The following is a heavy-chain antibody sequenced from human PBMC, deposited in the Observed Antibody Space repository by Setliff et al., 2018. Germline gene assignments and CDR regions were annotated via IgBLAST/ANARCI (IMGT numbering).Heavy chain of an antibody. CDR1: GGSIMSASHF. J-gene: IGHJ4*02. Sequence: SETLSLTCSVSGGSIMSASHFWSWIRQPAGKGLEWIGHIYLSGTSDHNPSLKSRVTTSIDTSKDQFSLRLRSVTAADTAVYFCARVRRDTNCLDFWGQGTLVTVSS. V-gene: IGHV4-61*09. CDR2: IYLSGTS. D-gene: IGHD7-27*01. CDR3: ARVRRDTNCLDF.